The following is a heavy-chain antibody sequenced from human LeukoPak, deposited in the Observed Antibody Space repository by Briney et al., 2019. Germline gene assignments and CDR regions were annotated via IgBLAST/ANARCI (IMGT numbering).Heavy chain of an antibody. J-gene: IGHJ4*02. CDR3: TREAEDLPGVITFLY. V-gene: IGHV1-18*01. CDR2: ISPYTGNT. D-gene: IGHD3-22*01. Sequence: ASVKVSCKASGYSFTDYGVSWVRQAPGQGLEWMGWISPYTGNTDYPRDLRGRVAMTADTSTSTVYMELKSLRSYDTAFYYCTREAEDLPGVITFLYRGQGTLVTVSS. CDR1: GYSFTDYG.